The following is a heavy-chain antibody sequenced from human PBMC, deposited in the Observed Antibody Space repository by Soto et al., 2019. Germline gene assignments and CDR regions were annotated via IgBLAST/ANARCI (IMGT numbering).Heavy chain of an antibody. CDR3: ASARTYNYAFDF. V-gene: IGHV3-53*01. J-gene: IGHJ4*02. CDR1: GFTVHGNY. D-gene: IGHD5-18*01. Sequence: GGSLRLSCAPSGFTVHGNYMTWVRQASGKGLEWVSVVFSGGSTFYADSVKGRFTISRDTSKNTLSLQMNSLRAEDTAVYFCASARTYNYAFDFWGQGTLVTVSS. CDR2: VFSGGST.